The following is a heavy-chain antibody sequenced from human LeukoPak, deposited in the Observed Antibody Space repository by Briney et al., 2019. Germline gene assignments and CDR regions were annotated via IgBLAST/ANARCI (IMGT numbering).Heavy chain of an antibody. CDR1: GYSFTSYW. Sequence: GESLKISCKGTGYSFTSYWIGWVRQMPGKGLEWMGIIYPGDSDTRYSPSFQGQVTISADKSISTAYLQWSSLKASDTAMYYCARHEGVTPAVGAIVYWGQGTLVTVSS. D-gene: IGHD1-26*01. CDR2: IYPGDSDT. V-gene: IGHV5-51*01. J-gene: IGHJ4*02. CDR3: ARHEGVTPAVGAIVY.